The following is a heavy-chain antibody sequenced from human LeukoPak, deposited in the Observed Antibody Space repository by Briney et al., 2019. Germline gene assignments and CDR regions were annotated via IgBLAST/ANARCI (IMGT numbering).Heavy chain of an antibody. J-gene: IGHJ4*02. D-gene: IGHD3-16*01. CDR3: ATDGAYGLTH. CDR1: GVSFSTTW. Sequence: GGSLRLSCAASGVSFSTTWMHWVRHAPGKGLMWVSHVSSDGSRTYADSVKGRFTVSRDNNKDMVYLQMSSLRAEDTAVYYCATDGAYGLTHWGQGTLVTVSS. CDR2: VSSDGSRT. V-gene: IGHV3-74*01.